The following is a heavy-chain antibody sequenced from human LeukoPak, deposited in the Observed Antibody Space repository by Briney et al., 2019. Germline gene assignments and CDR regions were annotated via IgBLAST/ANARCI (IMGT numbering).Heavy chain of an antibody. J-gene: IGHJ4*02. CDR3: AKVGTSWDFDY. CDR2: ISYDGTNK. CDR1: GFTFA. D-gene: IGHD6-13*01. Sequence: GGSLRLSCVASGFTFAMHWVRQAPGKGLEWVALISYDGTNKYYADSVKGRFTISRDNSNNTLYLQMNSLRAEDTAVYYCAKVGTSWDFDYWGQGTLVAVSS. V-gene: IGHV3-30*18.